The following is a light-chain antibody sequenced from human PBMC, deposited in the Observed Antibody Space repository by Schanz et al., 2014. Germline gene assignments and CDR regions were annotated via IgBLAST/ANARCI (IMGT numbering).Light chain of an antibody. CDR2: EGS. CDR1: SSDVGSYNL. CDR3: SSNGGVNIYV. Sequence: QSALTQPASASGSPGQSITISCTGTSSDVGSYNLVSWYQQDPGKAPKLIIYEGSKRPSGVSNRFSGSKSGNTASLTISGLQAEDEADYYCSSNGGVNIYVFGTGTKVTVL. J-gene: IGLJ1*01. V-gene: IGLV2-23*01.